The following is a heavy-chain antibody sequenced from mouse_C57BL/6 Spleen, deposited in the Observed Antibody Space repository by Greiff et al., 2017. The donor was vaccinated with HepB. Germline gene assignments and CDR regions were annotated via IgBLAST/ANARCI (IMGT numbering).Heavy chain of an antibody. D-gene: IGHD2-5*01. V-gene: IGHV1-64*01. CDR3: ARSAYYSNYVRAMDY. CDR1: GYTFTSYW. J-gene: IGHJ4*01. CDR2: IHPNSGST. Sequence: QVQLQQPGAELVKPGASVKLSCKASGYTFTSYWMHWVKQRPGQGLEWIGMIHPNSGSTNYNEKFKSKATLTVDKSSSTAYMQLSSLTSEDSAVYYCARSAYYSNYVRAMDYWGQGTSVTVSS.